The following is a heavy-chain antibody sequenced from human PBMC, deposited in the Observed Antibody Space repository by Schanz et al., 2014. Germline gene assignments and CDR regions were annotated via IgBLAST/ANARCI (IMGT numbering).Heavy chain of an antibody. Sequence: EVQLLESGGGLAQPGGSLRLACAASGFNFNTYAMSWVRQAPGKGLEWVSITYSGGSTYYADSVKGRFTISRDNSKNTLYLQMNSLRAEDTAVYYCARDLISSGWYGWGQGTLVTVSS. CDR1: GFNFNTYA. D-gene: IGHD6-19*01. V-gene: IGHV3-66*01. CDR3: ARDLISSGWYG. J-gene: IGHJ4*02. CDR2: TYSGGST.